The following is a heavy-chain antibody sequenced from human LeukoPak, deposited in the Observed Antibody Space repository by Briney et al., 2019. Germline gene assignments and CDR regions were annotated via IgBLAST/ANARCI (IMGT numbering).Heavy chain of an antibody. D-gene: IGHD3-3*01. CDR2: SNPNSGGT. Sequence: ASVKVSCKASGYTFTGYYMHWVRQAPGQGLEGMGWSNPNSGGTNYAQKCQGRVTMTRDTSISTAYMELSRLRSDHTAVYYCAREGDFWSGSQRRTEFDPWGQGTLVTVSS. CDR3: AREGDFWSGSQRRTEFDP. CDR1: GYTFTGYY. V-gene: IGHV1-2*02. J-gene: IGHJ5*02.